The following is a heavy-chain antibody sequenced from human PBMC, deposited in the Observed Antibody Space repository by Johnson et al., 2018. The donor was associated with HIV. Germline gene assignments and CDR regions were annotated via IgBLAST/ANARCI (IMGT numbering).Heavy chain of an antibody. D-gene: IGHD2-21*02. Sequence: VQLVESGGGLVQPGGSLRLSCAASGFTFSSYAMSWVRQAPGKGLEWVSAISVSGGSTYYADSVKGRFTISRDTSKNTLYLQLNSLRAEDTAVYYCARSVVVTAQSGIYAFDIWGQGTMVTVSS. J-gene: IGHJ3*02. CDR1: GFTFSSYA. CDR3: ARSVVVTAQSGIYAFDI. V-gene: IGHV3-23*04. CDR2: ISVSGGST.